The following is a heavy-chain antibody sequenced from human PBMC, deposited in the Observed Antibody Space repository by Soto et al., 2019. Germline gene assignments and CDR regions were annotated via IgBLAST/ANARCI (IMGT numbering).Heavy chain of an antibody. CDR1: GYTFTSYD. V-gene: IGHV1-8*01. Sequence: ASVKVSCKASGYTFTSYDINWVRQATGQGLEWMGWMNPNSGNTGYAQKFQGRVTMTRNTSISTAYMELSSLRSEDTAVYYCVRGIVVASFYYYGMDVWGQGTTVTVSS. D-gene: IGHD2-2*01. CDR2: MNPNSGNT. CDR3: VRGIVVASFYYYGMDV. J-gene: IGHJ6*02.